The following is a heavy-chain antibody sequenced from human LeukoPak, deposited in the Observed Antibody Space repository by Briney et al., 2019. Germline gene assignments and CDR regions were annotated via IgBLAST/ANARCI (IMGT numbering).Heavy chain of an antibody. D-gene: IGHD1-26*01. CDR1: GFTFSSYA. CDR3: ARVGGSYCLDCYYYYMDV. CDR2: ISYDGSNK. V-gene: IGHV3-30*04. Sequence: GRSLRLSCAASGFTFSSYAMHWVRQAPGKGLEWVAVISYDGSNKYYADSVKGRFTISRDNSKNTLYLQMNSLRAEDTAVYYCARVGGSYCLDCYYYYMDVWGKGTTVTIPS. J-gene: IGHJ6*03.